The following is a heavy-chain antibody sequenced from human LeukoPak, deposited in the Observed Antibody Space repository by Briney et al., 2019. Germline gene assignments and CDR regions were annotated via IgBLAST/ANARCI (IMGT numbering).Heavy chain of an antibody. J-gene: IGHJ6*03. D-gene: IGHD3-9*01. Sequence: ASVKVSCKASGYTFTSYGISWVRQAPGQGLEWMGWISAYNGNTNYAQKFQGRVTMTRNTSISTAYMELSSLRSEDTAVYYCARGPRLSNYDILTGRYYYYYMDVWGKGTTVTISS. V-gene: IGHV1-18*01. CDR1: GYTFTSYG. CDR2: ISAYNGNT. CDR3: ARGPRLSNYDILTGRYYYYYMDV.